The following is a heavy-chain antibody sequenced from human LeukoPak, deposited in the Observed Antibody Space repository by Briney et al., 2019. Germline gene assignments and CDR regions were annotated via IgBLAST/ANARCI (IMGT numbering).Heavy chain of an antibody. CDR1: GYTFTDYY. CDR3: ASYSSSWYRLIY. Sequence: VASVKVSCKVSGYTFTDYYMHWGQQAPGKGLEWMGLVDPEDGETIYAEKFQGRVTITADTSTDTAYMELSSLRSEDTAVYYCASYSSSWYRLIYWGQGTLVTVSS. CDR2: VDPEDGET. V-gene: IGHV1-69-2*01. J-gene: IGHJ4*02. D-gene: IGHD6-13*01.